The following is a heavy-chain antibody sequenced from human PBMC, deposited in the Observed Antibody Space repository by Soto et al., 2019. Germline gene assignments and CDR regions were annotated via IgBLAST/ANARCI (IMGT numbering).Heavy chain of an antibody. CDR2: IYYSGST. D-gene: IGHD4-17*01. J-gene: IGHJ3*02. V-gene: IGHV4-31*03. CDR3: ARVTEYYGVLDAFDI. Sequence: QVQLQESGPGLVKPSQTLSLTCTVSGGSISSGGYYWSWIRQHPGKGLEWIGYIYYSGSTYYNPSLNSRVTISVDTSKNQFSLKLSSVTAADTAVYYCARVTEYYGVLDAFDIWGQGTMVTVSS. CDR1: GGSISSGGYY.